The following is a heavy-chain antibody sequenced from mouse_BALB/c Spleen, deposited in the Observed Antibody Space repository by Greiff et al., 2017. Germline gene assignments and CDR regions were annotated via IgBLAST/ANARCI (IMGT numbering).Heavy chain of an antibody. CDR2: ISSGSSTI. CDR3: ARSRQLGLRDYAMDY. D-gene: IGHD3-2*01. V-gene: IGHV5-17*02. CDR1: GFTFSSFG. Sequence: EVKLVESGGGLVQPGGSRKLSCAASGFTFSSFGMHWVRQAPEKGLEWVAYISSGSSTIYYADTVKGRFTISRDNPKNTLFLQMTSLRSEDTAMYYCARSRQLGLRDYAMDYWGQGTSVTVSS. J-gene: IGHJ4*01.